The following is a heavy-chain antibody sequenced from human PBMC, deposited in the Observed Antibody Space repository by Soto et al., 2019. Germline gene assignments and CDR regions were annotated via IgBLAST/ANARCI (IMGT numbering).Heavy chain of an antibody. CDR2: MNPNSGNT. CDR1: GYTFTSYD. CDR3: ARGLAYYYYYGMDV. J-gene: IGHJ6*02. Sequence: QVQLVQSGAEVKKPGASVKVSCKASGYTFTSYDINWVRQATGQGLEWMGWMNPNSGNTGYAQKFQGRVTMTRNTSISTAYMELSSLRSEATAVYYCARGLAYYYYYGMDVWGQGTTVTVSS. V-gene: IGHV1-8*01.